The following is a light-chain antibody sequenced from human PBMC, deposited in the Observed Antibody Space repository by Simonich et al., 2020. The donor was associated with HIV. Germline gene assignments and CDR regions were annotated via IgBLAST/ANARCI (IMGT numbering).Light chain of an antibody. V-gene: IGKV6-21*01. CDR2: YAS. J-gene: IGKJ2*01. CDR3: HQSSSLPYT. CDR1: EGIGNY. Sequence: VMTQSPGFLSVTPGEKVTITCQASEGIGNYLYWYQQKPDQAPNLLIKYASQSFSGVPSRFSGSGSGTDFTLTINTLEAEDAATYYCHQSSSLPYTFGQGTKLEIK.